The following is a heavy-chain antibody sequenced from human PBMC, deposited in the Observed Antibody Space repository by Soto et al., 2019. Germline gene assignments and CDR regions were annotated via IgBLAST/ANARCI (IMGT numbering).Heavy chain of an antibody. Sequence: PGESLKISCKGSGYSFTNYWIGWVRQMPGKGLEWMGIIYPGDSDSSYSPSFQGQVTISADKSISTAYLQWSSLKASDTAMYYCARIELERRPTYGMDVWGQGTTVTVSS. V-gene: IGHV5-51*01. J-gene: IGHJ6*02. D-gene: IGHD1-1*01. CDR3: ARIELERRPTYGMDV. CDR2: IYPGDSDS. CDR1: GYSFTNYW.